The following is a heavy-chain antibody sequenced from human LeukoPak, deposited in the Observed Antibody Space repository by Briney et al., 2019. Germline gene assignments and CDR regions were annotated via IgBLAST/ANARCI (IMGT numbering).Heavy chain of an antibody. D-gene: IGHD3-16*02. Sequence: GGSLRLSCAASGFTFSSYSMNWVRQAPGKGLEWVSSISSSSSYIYYADSVKGRFTISRDNAKNSLYLQMNSLRADDTAVVYCARGPGLGELLLPSDYWGQGTLVTVSS. CDR2: ISSSSSYI. CDR1: GFTFSSYS. J-gene: IGHJ4*02. CDR3: ARGPGLGELLLPSDY. V-gene: IGHV3-21*04.